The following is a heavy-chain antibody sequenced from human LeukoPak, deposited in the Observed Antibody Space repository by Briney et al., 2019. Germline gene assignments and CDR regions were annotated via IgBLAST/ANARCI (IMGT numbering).Heavy chain of an antibody. J-gene: IGHJ4*02. CDR2: ISSSSSYI. CDR3: ARDDAVAGLSFDY. D-gene: IGHD6-19*01. CDR1: GFAFSSYS. V-gene: IGHV3-21*01. Sequence: GGSLRLSCAASGFAFSSYSMNWVRQAPGKGLEWVSSISSSSSYIYYADSVKGRFTISRDNAKNSLYLQMNSLRAEDTAVYYCARDDAVAGLSFDYWGQGTLVTVSS.